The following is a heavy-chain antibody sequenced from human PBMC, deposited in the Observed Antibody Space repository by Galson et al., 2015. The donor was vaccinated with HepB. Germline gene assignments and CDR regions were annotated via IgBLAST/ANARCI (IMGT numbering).Heavy chain of an antibody. D-gene: IGHD5-18*01. CDR3: AREVQLGWFDP. J-gene: IGHJ5*02. V-gene: IGHV3-30-3*01. CDR2: ISYDGSNK. CDR1: GFSFTSYE. Sequence: SLRLSCAASGFSFTSYEMNWVRQTPGKGLEWVAVISYDGSNKYYADSVKGRFTISRDNSKNTLYLQMNSLRAEDTAVYYCAREVQLGWFDPWGQGTLVTVSS.